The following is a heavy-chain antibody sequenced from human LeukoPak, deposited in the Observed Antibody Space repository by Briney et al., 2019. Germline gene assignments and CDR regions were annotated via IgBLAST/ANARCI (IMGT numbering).Heavy chain of an antibody. CDR1: GYTFTSYG. CDR3: ARGRTVTTYYYYGMDV. D-gene: IGHD4-17*01. V-gene: IGHV1-18*01. Sequence: GASVKVSCKASGYTFTSYGISWVRQAPGQGLEWMGWISAYNGNTNYAQKLQGRVTMTTDTSTSTAYMELRSLRSDDTAVYYCARGRTVTTYYYYGMDVWGQGTTVTVSS. J-gene: IGHJ6*02. CDR2: ISAYNGNT.